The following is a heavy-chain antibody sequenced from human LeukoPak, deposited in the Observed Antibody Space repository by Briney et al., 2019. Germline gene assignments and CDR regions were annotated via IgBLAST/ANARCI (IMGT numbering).Heavy chain of an antibody. CDR2: IESDGSST. Sequence: PGGSLRLSCAASGLTFSNYWMHWVRQAPGKGLGWGSRIESDGSSTSYADSVKGRFTSSTNNAKNTLYLQMNSLRAEDTAEYFCTRGGIAVTGSLRYDYWGQGTLVTVSS. CDR1: GLTFSNYW. CDR3: TRGGIAVTGSLRYDY. D-gene: IGHD6-19*01. V-gene: IGHV3-74*01. J-gene: IGHJ4*02.